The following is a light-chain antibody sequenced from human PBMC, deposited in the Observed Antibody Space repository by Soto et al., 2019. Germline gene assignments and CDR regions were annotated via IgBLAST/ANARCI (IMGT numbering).Light chain of an antibody. CDR2: DVS. Sequence: QSDLTQPRSVSGSPGKSVNISCTGTSSDVGGYNYVSWYQQHPGKAPKLMIYDVSERPSGVPDRFSGSKSGNTASLTISGLQAEDEADYYCCSYAGNYTYVCGTGTKLTVL. CDR3: CSYAGNYTYV. J-gene: IGLJ1*01. CDR1: SSDVGGYNY. V-gene: IGLV2-11*01.